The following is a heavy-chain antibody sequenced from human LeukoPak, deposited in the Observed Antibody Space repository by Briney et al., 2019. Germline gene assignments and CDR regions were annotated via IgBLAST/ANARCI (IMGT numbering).Heavy chain of an antibody. CDR3: ARDTSTTYYDFWSGYQAGGFDY. CDR1: GGSISSYY. CDR2: IYTSGST. J-gene: IGHJ4*02. V-gene: IGHV4-4*07. D-gene: IGHD3-3*01. Sequence: SETLSLTCTVSGGSISSYYWSWIRQPAGKGLEWIGRIYTSGSTNYNPSLKSRVTMSVDTSKNQFSLKLSSVTAADTAVYYCARDTSTTYYDFWSGYQAGGFDYWGQGTLVTVPS.